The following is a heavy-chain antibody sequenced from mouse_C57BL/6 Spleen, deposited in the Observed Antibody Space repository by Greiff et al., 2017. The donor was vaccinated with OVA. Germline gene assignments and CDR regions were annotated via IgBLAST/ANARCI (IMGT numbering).Heavy chain of an antibody. CDR2: IDPANGNT. CDR3: ARPNWGGSSWFAY. Sequence: VQLQQSVAELVRPGASVKLSCTASGFNIKNTYMHWVKQRPEQGLEWIGRIDPANGNTKYASKFQGKATITADTSSNTAYRQLSSLTSEDTAIDYCARPNWGGSSWFAYWGQGTLVTVSA. V-gene: IGHV14-3*01. J-gene: IGHJ3*01. D-gene: IGHD4-1*02. CDR1: GFNIKNTY.